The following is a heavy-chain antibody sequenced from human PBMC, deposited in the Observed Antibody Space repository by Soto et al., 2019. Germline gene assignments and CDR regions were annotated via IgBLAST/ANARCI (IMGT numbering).Heavy chain of an antibody. CDR1: GGSISDYY. J-gene: IGHJ4*01. CDR3: ARKSSIYSTWPLLDY. CDR2: IYYTGRT. V-gene: IGHV4-59*01. Sequence: SEALSLPCTVSGGSISDYYWSWIRQPPGKGLEWIAYIYYTGRTFYNPSLKGRVTISVDTSKNQFSLKLSSVTAADTAVYYCARKSSIYSTWPLLDYWGRGTLVTVS. D-gene: IGHD6-13*01.